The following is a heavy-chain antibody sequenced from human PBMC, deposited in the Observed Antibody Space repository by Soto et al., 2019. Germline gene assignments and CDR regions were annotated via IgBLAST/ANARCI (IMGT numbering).Heavy chain of an antibody. CDR3: AAELGFGKLSVV. J-gene: IGHJ6*02. CDR1: GDTFKNCV. CDR2: IIPLFGTT. Sequence: QGQVVQSGVEVRRPGSSVKVSCKASGDTFKNCVISWVRQAPGQGLEWMGGIIPLFGTTDFAQRFQGRLTITTDESMTTAYMELSRLRSEDTATYYCAAELGFGKLSVVWGQGTTVIVSS. D-gene: IGHD3-10*01. V-gene: IGHV1-69*01.